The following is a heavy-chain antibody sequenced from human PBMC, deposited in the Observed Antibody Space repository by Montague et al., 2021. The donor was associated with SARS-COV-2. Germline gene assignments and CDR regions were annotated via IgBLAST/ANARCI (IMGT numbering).Heavy chain of an antibody. D-gene: IGHD2/OR15-2a*01. CDR1: GASFSGYH. CDR2: VIHSGKT. Sequence: SETLSLTCAVYGASFSGYHWTWIRQSPGRGLEWIGEVIHSGKTSYNPSLQSRLTMSVDTYKNQFSLRLSSVTAADTAVYYCARDAYYFGPGRENHGAFGPWGQGILVTVSS. CDR3: ARDAYYFGPGRENHGAFGP. V-gene: IGHV4-34*12. J-gene: IGHJ5*02.